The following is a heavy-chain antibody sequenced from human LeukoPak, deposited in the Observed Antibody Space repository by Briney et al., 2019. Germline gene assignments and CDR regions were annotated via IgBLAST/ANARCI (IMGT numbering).Heavy chain of an antibody. V-gene: IGHV4-59*01. J-gene: IGHJ4*02. Sequence: SETLSLTCTVSGGSISSYYWSWIRQPPGKGLEWIGYIYYSGSTNYNPSLKSRVTISVDTSKNQFSLKLSSVTAADTAVYYRARTYGSGSYVDYWGQGTLVTVSS. CDR3: ARTYGSGSYVDY. CDR2: IYYSGST. CDR1: GGSISSYY. D-gene: IGHD3-10*01.